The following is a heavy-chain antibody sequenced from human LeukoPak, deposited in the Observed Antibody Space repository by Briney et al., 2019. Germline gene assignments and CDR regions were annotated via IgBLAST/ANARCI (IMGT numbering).Heavy chain of an antibody. CDR3: ARDRGRPLYYFDY. J-gene: IGHJ4*02. CDR1: GGSFSGYY. V-gene: IGHV4-34*01. D-gene: IGHD3-10*01. Sequence: SETLSLTCAVYGGSFSGYYWSWIRQPPGKGLEWIGEINHSGSTNYNPSLKSRVTISVDTSKNQFSLKLSSVTAADTAVYYCARDRGRPLYYFDYWGQGTLVTVSS. CDR2: INHSGST.